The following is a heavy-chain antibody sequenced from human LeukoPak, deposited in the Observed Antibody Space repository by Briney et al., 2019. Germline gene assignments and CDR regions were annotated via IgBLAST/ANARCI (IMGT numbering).Heavy chain of an antibody. J-gene: IGHJ4*02. Sequence: PGGSLRLSCAASGFTFSSYSMNWVRQAPGKGLEWVSSISSSSSYIYYADSVKGRFTISRDNAKNSLYLQMNSLRAEDTAVYYCARGIYCSSTSCYDFDYWGQGTLVTVSS. D-gene: IGHD2-2*01. CDR3: ARGIYCSSTSCYDFDY. CDR1: GFTFSSYS. V-gene: IGHV3-21*01. CDR2: ISSSSSYI.